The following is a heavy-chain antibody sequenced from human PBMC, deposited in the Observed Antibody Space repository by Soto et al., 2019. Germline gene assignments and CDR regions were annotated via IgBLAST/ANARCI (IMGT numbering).Heavy chain of an antibody. Sequence: ASVKVSCKASGYTFTRYTMNWVRQAPGQRLELMGWINPDNGNTKSSQKFQDRVIITRDTSASTAYMDLSSLRSEDTAVYYCARGIATGQLDPWGQGTLVTVYS. CDR2: INPDNGNT. D-gene: IGHD2-15*01. J-gene: IGHJ5*02. CDR1: GYTFTRYT. CDR3: ARGIATGQLDP. V-gene: IGHV1-3*01.